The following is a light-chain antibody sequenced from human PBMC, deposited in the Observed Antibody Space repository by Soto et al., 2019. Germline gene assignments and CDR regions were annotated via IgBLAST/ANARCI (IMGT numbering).Light chain of an antibody. V-gene: IGLV1-47*01. CDR1: ISNIAPNY. J-gene: IGLJ1*01. Sequence: QSVLTQPPSVSGTPGQRVTISCSGGISNIAPNYVHWFQQLPGTAPKVLSNRDNQRPSGVPDRFSGSKSGTSASLAISGLRSEDEAAYYCAAWDDTVRSYVFGTGTKLTVL. CDR3: AAWDDTVRSYV. CDR2: RDN.